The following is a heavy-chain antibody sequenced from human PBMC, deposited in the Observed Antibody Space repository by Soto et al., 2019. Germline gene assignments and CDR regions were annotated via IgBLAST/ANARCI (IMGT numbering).Heavy chain of an antibody. J-gene: IGHJ5*02. CDR2: IIANAHT. CDR3: GAILAASGLNRLDP. D-gene: IGHD6-13*01. V-gene: IGHV4-4*07. CDR1: GCSISDKY. Sequence: PSESLSLTCTVSGCSISDKYWNWVRQPPGKGLEWIVLIIANAHTNYTPSLKNPVTMSVAASTTQISLWLTSMPAADTSVYYCGAILAASGLNRLDPWGQGKLVTSPQ.